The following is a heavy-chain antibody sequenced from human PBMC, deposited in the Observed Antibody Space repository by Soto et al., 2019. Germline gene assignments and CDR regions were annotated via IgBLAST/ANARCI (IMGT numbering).Heavy chain of an antibody. D-gene: IGHD3-10*01. CDR1: GGTFNTYA. V-gene: IGHV1-69*19. J-gene: IGHJ4*02. CDR2: ISPMFGAA. CDR3: AREVQVHTPAFVF. Sequence: QVQLVQSGAEMKKPGSSVKVSCQSSGGTFNTYAMNWGRQAPGQGPEWMGDISPMFGAANYAPKFQGRVTITADESTGTSYMQLSSLTSEDTALYFWAREVQVHTPAFVFWGQGPLVTVSS.